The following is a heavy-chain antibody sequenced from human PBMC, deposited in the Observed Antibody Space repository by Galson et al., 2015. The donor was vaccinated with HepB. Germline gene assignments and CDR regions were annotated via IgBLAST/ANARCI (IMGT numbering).Heavy chain of an antibody. CDR3: ARDRIPPGAPAATLPMGDY. J-gene: IGHJ4*02. D-gene: IGHD2-2*01. CDR1: GGTFSSYA. V-gene: IGHV1-69*04. Sequence: SVKVSCKASGGTFSSYAISWVRQAPGQGLEWMGRIIPILGIPNYAQKFQGRVTITADKSTSTAYMELSSLRSEDTAVYYCARDRIPPGAPAATLPMGDYWGQGTLVTVSS. CDR2: IIPILGIP.